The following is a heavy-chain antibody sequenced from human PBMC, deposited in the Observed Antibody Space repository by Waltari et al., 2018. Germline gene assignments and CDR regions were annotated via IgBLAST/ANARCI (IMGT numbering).Heavy chain of an antibody. V-gene: IGHV3-23*04. CDR1: GFTFSNNV. CDR2: ISGGGGTT. CDR3: AKLGFSGSSSTF. D-gene: IGHD2-2*01. Sequence: EVQLVESGGGFVQPGGSLKLSCAASGFTFSNNVDRWVRQAPGKGLEWVSSISGGGGTTYYADSVKGRFTISRDNSKNTLYLRMNTLRPEDTALYYCAKLGFSGSSSTFWGQGTLVTVSS. J-gene: IGHJ4*02.